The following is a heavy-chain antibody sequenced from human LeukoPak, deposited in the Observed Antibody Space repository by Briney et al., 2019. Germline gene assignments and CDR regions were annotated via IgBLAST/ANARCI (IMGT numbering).Heavy chain of an antibody. CDR1: GFTFSDYY. J-gene: IGHJ5*02. V-gene: IGHV3-11*01. D-gene: IGHD3-10*01. Sequence: GGSLRLSCAASGFTFSDYYMSWIRQAPGKGLKWVSYISSSGSTIYYADSVKGRFTISRDNAKNSLYLQMNSLRAEDTAVYYCAAAMVRGAFDPWGQGTLVTVSS. CDR2: ISSSGSTI. CDR3: AAAMVRGAFDP.